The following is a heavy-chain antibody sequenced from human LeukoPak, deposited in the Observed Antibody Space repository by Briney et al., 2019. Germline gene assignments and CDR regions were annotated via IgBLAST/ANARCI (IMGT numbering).Heavy chain of an antibody. CDR2: IYYSGST. CDR1: GGSSSSYY. D-gene: IGHD3-10*01. V-gene: IGHV4-59*01. CDR3: ARVEGSYSSFDY. Sequence: SSETLSLTCTVSGGSSSSYYWSWIRQPPGKGLEWIGYIYYSGSTIYNPSLKSRVIISVDTSKKQFSLKLNSVTAADTAVYYCARVEGSYSSFDYWGQGTLVTVSS. J-gene: IGHJ4*02.